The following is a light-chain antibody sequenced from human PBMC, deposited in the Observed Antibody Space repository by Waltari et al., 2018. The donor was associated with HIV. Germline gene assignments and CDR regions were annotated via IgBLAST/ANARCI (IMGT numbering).Light chain of an antibody. CDR1: QSVLSSSNNKNY. CDR3: QQYYNAPLT. V-gene: IGKV4-1*01. Sequence: DIVMTQSPDSLAVSLGERATINCKSSQSVLSSSNNKNYLAWYQQQPRQPPKLLIRWASTRESGVPDRFSGSGSGTDFTLTISSLQAEDVAVYYCQQYYNAPLTFGGGTKVQIK. J-gene: IGKJ4*01. CDR2: WAS.